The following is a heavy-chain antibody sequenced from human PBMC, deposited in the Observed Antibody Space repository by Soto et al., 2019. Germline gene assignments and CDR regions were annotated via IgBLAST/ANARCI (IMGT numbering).Heavy chain of an antibody. CDR2: IYYSGST. J-gene: IGHJ4*02. CDR1: GGSISSGDYY. Sequence: TSETLSLTCTVSGGSISSGDYYWSWIRQPPGKGLEWIGYIYYSGSTYYNPSLKSRVTMLVDTSKNQFSLSLSSVTAVDTAVYYCARKTDGYNPFEHWGQGTRVTVSS. D-gene: IGHD5-12*01. CDR3: ARKTDGYNPFEH. V-gene: IGHV4-30-4*01.